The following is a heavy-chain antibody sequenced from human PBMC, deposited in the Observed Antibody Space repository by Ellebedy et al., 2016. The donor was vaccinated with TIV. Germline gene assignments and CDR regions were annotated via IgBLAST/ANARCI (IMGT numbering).Heavy chain of an antibody. CDR1: GYAFTSYD. J-gene: IGHJ6*02. CDR2: INPNSGNT. Sequence: AASVKVSCKASGYAFTSYDINWVRQAPGQGLEWMGWINPNSGNTGYAKKFQGRVTMTRDNSISTAYMELSSLTSDDTAVYYCARDFEFMIYVNGGEYYHYALDVWGQGTTVTVAS. CDR3: ARDFEFMIYVNGGEYYHYALDV. D-gene: IGHD3-10*02. V-gene: IGHV1-8*01.